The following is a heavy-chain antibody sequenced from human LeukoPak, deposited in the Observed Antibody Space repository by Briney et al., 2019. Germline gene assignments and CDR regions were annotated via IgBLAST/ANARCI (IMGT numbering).Heavy chain of an antibody. Sequence: GESLKISCKGSGYSFTSYWIGWVRQMPGKGLEWMGIIYPGDSDTRYSPSFQGQVTISADKSISTAYLQWSSLKASDTAMYYCARVRYGGFGGYYYMDVWGKGTTVTVSS. J-gene: IGHJ6*03. D-gene: IGHD3-10*01. CDR3: ARVRYGGFGGYYYMDV. CDR2: IYPGDSDT. V-gene: IGHV5-51*01. CDR1: GYSFTSYW.